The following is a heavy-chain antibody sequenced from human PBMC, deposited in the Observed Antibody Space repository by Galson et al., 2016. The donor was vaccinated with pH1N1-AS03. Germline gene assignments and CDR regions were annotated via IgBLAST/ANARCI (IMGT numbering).Heavy chain of an antibody. CDR2: IIPILSTP. D-gene: IGHD3-3*01. V-gene: IGHV1-69*13. CDR3: ARFDGNFDVWRGRFYYGMDV. J-gene: IGHJ6*02. CDR1: GGDFRSFA. Sequence: SVKVSCKASGGDFRSFAINWMRQAPGQGLEWMGGIIPILSTPVYAQQFQGRVSITADDSTCTVFMEVNRLTSEDTAVYHCARFDGNFDVWRGRFYYGMDVWGQGTTVKVSS.